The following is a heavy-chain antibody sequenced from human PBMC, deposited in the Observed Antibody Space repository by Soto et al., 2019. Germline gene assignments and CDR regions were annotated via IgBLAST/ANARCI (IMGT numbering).Heavy chain of an antibody. CDR2: IIPILGIV. D-gene: IGHD3-3*01. V-gene: IGHV1-69*02. J-gene: IGHJ5*02. CDR1: GGSFRNYT. CDR3: AGGLRSLERLGWFDP. Sequence: QVQLVQSGAEVKKPGSSVKVSCMASGGSFRNYTINWMRQAPGQGLEWMGRIIPILGIVNYAQKFQGRATIIAATSTSTANMELSSLRSEDTAVYYCAGGLRSLERLGWFDPWGQGTRVTVSS.